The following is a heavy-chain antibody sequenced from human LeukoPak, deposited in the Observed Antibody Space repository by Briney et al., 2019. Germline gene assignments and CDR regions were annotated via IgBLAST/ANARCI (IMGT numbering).Heavy chain of an antibody. V-gene: IGHV4-59*01. CDR2: IYYSGST. CDR3: ARAPGNDYYPYYYMDV. CDR1: GGSISSYY. J-gene: IGHJ6*03. Sequence: TASETLSLTCTVSGGSISSYYWSWIRQPPGKGLEWIGYIYYSGSTNYNPSLKSRVTISVDTSKNQFSLKVNSVTAADTAVYYCARAPGNDYYPYYYMDVWGTGTTVTVSS. D-gene: IGHD4/OR15-4a*01.